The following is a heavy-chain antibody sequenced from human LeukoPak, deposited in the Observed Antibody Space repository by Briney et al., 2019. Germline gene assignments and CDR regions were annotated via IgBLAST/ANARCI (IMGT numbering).Heavy chain of an antibody. Sequence: RGSLRLSCAASGFTFSSYAMSWVRQAPGKGPEWVSAISGSCGSTYYADSVKGRFPISRDNSKNTLYLQMNSLRAEDTAVYYCAKDQDRYGSGSWPFDYWGQGALVTVSS. J-gene: IGHJ4*02. CDR1: GFTFSSYA. CDR2: ISGSCGST. D-gene: IGHD3-10*01. CDR3: AKDQDRYGSGSWPFDY. V-gene: IGHV3-23*01.